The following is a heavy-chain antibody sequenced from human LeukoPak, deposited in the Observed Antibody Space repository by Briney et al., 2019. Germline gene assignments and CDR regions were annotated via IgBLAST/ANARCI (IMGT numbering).Heavy chain of an antibody. CDR2: INSDGSST. V-gene: IGHV3-74*01. CDR1: GFTFSSYW. Sequence: GGSLRLSCAASGFTFSSYWMHWVRQAPGKGLVWVSRINSDGSSTSYADSVKGRFTISRDNAKNTLYLQMNSLRAEDTAVYYCARDPYCSRTSCYLINWFDPLGPGNPGHRLL. D-gene: IGHD2-2*01. J-gene: IGHJ5*02. CDR3: ARDPYCSRTSCYLINWFDP.